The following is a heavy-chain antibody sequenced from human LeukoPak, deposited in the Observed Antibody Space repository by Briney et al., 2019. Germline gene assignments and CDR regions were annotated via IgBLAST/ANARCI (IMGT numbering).Heavy chain of an antibody. Sequence: GGSLRLSCAASGFTFSRYSMSWVRQAPGKGLEWVSAISGSGGSTYYADSVKGRFTISRDNSKNTLYLQMNSLRAEDTAVYYCAKGLMPLDYYYGMDVWGQGTTVTVSS. D-gene: IGHD2-2*01. CDR2: ISGSGGST. J-gene: IGHJ6*02. CDR3: AKGLMPLDYYYGMDV. V-gene: IGHV3-23*01. CDR1: GFTFSRYS.